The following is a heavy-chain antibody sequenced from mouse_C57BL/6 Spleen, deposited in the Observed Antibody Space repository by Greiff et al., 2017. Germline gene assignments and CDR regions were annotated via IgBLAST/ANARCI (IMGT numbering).Heavy chain of an antibody. Sequence: ESGPGLVKPSQSLSLTCSVTGYSITSGYYWNWIRQFPGNKLEWMGYISYDGSNNYNTSLKNRISITRDTSKNQFFLKLNSVTTQDTATYYCARDPIYYYGSNYFDYWGQGTTLTVSS. CDR3: ARDPIYYYGSNYFDY. CDR1: GYSITSGYY. CDR2: ISYDGSN. V-gene: IGHV3-6*01. D-gene: IGHD1-1*01. J-gene: IGHJ2*01.